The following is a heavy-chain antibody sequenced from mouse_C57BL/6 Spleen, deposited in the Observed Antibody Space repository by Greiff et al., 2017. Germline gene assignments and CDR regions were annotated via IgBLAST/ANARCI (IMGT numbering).Heavy chain of an antibody. J-gene: IGHJ4*01. CDR1: GYAFSSSW. D-gene: IGHD2-4*01. Sequence: QVQLKQSGPELVKPGASVKISCKASGYAFSSSWMNWVKQRPGKGLEWIGRIYPGDGDTNYNGKFKGKATLTADKSSSTAYMQLSSLTSEDSAVYFGASDRYDYDDAMDYWGQGTSVTVSS. CDR3: ASDRYDYDDAMDY. V-gene: IGHV1-82*01. CDR2: IYPGDGDT.